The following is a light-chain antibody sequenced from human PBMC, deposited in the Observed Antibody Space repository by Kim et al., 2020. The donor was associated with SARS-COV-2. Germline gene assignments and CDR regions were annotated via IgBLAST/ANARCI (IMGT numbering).Light chain of an antibody. J-gene: IGKJ1*01. V-gene: IGKV1-5*03. CDR2: KAS. CDR1: QSVRTW. Sequence: ASVGARVTITCRASQSVRTWLAWYQQKPGKAPKSLIYKASSLESGVPSRFSGSGSGTEFTLTINSLQPDYFATYYCQEYTTSSRTFGPGTKVDIK. CDR3: QEYTTSSRT.